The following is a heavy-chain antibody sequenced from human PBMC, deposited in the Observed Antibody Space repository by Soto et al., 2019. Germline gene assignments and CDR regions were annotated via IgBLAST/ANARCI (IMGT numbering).Heavy chain of an antibody. D-gene: IGHD1-26*01. CDR1: GFTFSNYA. V-gene: IGHV3-23*01. CDR3: AKDPSGGWGRPSDY. CDR2: ISGSGGST. J-gene: IGHJ4*02. Sequence: EEQLLESGGGLVQPGGSLRLSCAASGFTFSNYAMSWVRQAPGKGLEWVSAISGSGGSTYYADSVKGRFTIPRDNSKTTLYLQLNSLRAEDTAVYYCAKDPSGGWGRPSDYWGQGTLVTVSS.